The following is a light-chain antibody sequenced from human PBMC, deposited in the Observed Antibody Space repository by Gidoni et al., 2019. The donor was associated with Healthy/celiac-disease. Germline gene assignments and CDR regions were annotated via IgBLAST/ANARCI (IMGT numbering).Light chain of an antibody. CDR1: QSVSSSY. CDR2: GAS. V-gene: IGKV3-20*01. Sequence: IVLTQSPGTLSLSPGERATLSCRASQSVSSSYLAWYQQKPGQAPRLLIYGASSRATGIPDRFSGSGSGTDFTLTISRLEPEDFAVYYCQQYGSSPSYTFXXXTKLEIK. J-gene: IGKJ2*01. CDR3: QQYGSSPSYT.